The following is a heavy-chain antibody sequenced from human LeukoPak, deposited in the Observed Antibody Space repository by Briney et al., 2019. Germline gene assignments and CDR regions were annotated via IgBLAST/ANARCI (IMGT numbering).Heavy chain of an antibody. Sequence: PSETLSLTCTVSGGSISSGGYYWSWIRQHPGKGLEWIGYIYYSGSTYYNPSLKSRVTISVDTSKNQFSLKLSSVTAADTAVYYCARQKRPYSSSWILQHWGQGTLSPSPQ. CDR2: IYYSGST. J-gene: IGHJ1*01. D-gene: IGHD6-13*01. CDR1: GGSISSGGYY. CDR3: ARQKRPYSSSWILQH. V-gene: IGHV4-31*03.